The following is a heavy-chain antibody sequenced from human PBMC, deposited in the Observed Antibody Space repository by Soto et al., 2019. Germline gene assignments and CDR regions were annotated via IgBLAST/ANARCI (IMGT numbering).Heavy chain of an antibody. CDR2: ISSSSSYI. Sequence: GGSLRLSCAASGFTFSSYSMNWVRQAPGKGLEWVSSISSSSSYIYYADSVKGRFTISRDNAKNSLYLQMNSLRAGDTAVYYCARDGDYVWGSYRWSDAFDIWGQGTMVTVSS. D-gene: IGHD3-16*02. J-gene: IGHJ3*02. V-gene: IGHV3-21*01. CDR1: GFTFSSYS. CDR3: ARDGDYVWGSYRWSDAFDI.